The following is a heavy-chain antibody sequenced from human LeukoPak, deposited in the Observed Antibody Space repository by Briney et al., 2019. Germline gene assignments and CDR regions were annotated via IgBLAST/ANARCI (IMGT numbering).Heavy chain of an antibody. CDR1: GFTFSDNY. J-gene: IGHJ4*02. CDR2: ISGNGGVI. D-gene: IGHD1-1*01. Sequence: GGSLRLSCAASGFTFSDNYMTWVRQAPGKGLEWLSYISGNGGVIQYADSVKGRFTISRDNAKNLLYLQMDSLRVEDTAIYYCARDPRTVRIWGQGALVTVSS. CDR3: ARDPRTVRI. V-gene: IGHV3-11*04.